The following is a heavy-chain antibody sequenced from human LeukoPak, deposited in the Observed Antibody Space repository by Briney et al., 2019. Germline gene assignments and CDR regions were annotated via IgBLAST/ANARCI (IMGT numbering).Heavy chain of an antibody. CDR3: ARELRDYYDSSGYYPFDY. Sequence: TGGSLRLSCAASGFTFDDYGMSWVRQAPGKGLEWVSGINWNGGSTGYADSVKGRFTISRDNAKNSLYLQMNSLRAEDTALYYCARELRDYYDSSGYYPFDYWGQGTLVTVSS. J-gene: IGHJ4*02. V-gene: IGHV3-20*04. CDR2: INWNGGST. D-gene: IGHD3-22*01. CDR1: GFTFDDYG.